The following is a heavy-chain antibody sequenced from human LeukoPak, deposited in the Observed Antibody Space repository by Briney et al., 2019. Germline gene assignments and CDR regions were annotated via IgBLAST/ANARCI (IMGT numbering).Heavy chain of an antibody. D-gene: IGHD5-18*01. V-gene: IGHV4-30-2*01. J-gene: IGHJ4*02. CDR1: GGSVSSGSYY. Sequence: SETLSLTCTVSGGSVSSGSYYWSWIRQPPGKGLEWIGYIYHSGSTYYNPSLKSRVTISVDRSKNQFSLKLSSVTAADTAVYYCARNTAMADGVDYWGQGTLVTVSS. CDR3: ARNTAMADGVDY. CDR2: IYHSGST.